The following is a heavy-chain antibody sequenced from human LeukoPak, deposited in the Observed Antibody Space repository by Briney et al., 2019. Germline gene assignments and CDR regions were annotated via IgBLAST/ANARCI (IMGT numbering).Heavy chain of an antibody. D-gene: IGHD3-22*01. J-gene: IGHJ4*02. CDR2: ISSTSTHI. V-gene: IGHV3-21*01. CDR1: GFTFSTYR. CDR3: VRVTTTYYYDSGGYCDY. Sequence: KPGGSLRLSCAASGFTFSTYRMNWVRQAPGKGLEWVSSISSTSTHIYYADSVKGRFTISRDNAKNSLHLQMNSLRADDSAVYYCVRVTTTYYYDSGGYCDYWGQGTPGHRLL.